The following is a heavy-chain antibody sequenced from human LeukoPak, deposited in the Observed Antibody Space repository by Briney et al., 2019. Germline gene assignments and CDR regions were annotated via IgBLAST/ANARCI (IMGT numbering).Heavy chain of an antibody. CDR1: GFTFSSYS. V-gene: IGHV3-48*02. CDR3: ASSGSYRFDY. CDR2: ITASGTAM. J-gene: IGHJ4*02. D-gene: IGHD1-26*01. Sequence: GGSLRFSCAASGFTFSSYSMNWVRPAPGKGLEWVSHITASGTAMFYADSVKGRFTISRDNAKNSLYLQMNSLRDEDTAVYYCASSGSYRFDYWGQGTLVTVSS.